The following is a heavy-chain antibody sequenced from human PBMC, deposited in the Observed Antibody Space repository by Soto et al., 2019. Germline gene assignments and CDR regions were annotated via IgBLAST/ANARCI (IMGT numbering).Heavy chain of an antibody. D-gene: IGHD3-10*01. CDR3: ARDLVRGDYYYGMDV. J-gene: IGHJ6*02. V-gene: IGHV3-53*01. CDR1: GFTVSSNY. CDR2: IYSGGST. Sequence: EVQLVESGGGLIQPGGSLRLSCAASGFTVSSNYMSWVRQAPGKGLEWVSVIYSGGSTYYEDSVKGRFTISRDNSKNTLYLQMNSLRAEDTAVYYCARDLVRGDYYYGMDVWGQGTTVTVSS.